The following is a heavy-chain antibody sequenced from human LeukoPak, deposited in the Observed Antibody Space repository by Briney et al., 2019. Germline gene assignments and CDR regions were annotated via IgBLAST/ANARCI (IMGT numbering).Heavy chain of an antibody. Sequence: GESLRLSCAASGFTFSSYSMNWVRQAPGKGLEWVSSISSSSSYIYYADSVKGRFTISRDNAKNSLYLQMNGLRAEDTAVYYCARDLYPWGTPFDYWGQGTLVTVSS. J-gene: IGHJ4*02. CDR1: GFTFSSYS. CDR3: ARDLYPWGTPFDY. CDR2: ISSSSSYI. V-gene: IGHV3-21*01. D-gene: IGHD3-16*01.